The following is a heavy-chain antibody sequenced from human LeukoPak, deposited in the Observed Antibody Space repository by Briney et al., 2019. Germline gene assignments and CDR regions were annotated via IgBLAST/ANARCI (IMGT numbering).Heavy chain of an antibody. V-gene: IGHV4-59*08. CDR3: TRGGSADPFEH. Sequence: SETLSLTCTISSGSIGSFYWSWIRQPPGKGLEWIGYINFSGSTKSNSALESRVTISMDTSKNQFSLKLNSVTAADTVVYYCTRGGSADPFEHWGQGTLVTVSS. J-gene: IGHJ4*02. D-gene: IGHD1-26*01. CDR1: SGSIGSFY. CDR2: INFSGST.